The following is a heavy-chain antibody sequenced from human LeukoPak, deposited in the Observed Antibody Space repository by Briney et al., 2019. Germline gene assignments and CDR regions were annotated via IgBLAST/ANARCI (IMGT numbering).Heavy chain of an antibody. J-gene: IGHJ5*02. CDR2: INPSGGST. V-gene: IGHV1-46*01. D-gene: IGHD3-10*01. Sequence: ASVKVSCKASGYTFTSYYMHWVRQDPGQGLEWMGIINPSGGSTSYAQKFQGRVTMTRDTSTSTVYMELSSLRSEDTAVYYCARDWVTYYGSGEVNWFDPWGQGTLVTVSS. CDR3: ARDWVTYYGSGEVNWFDP. CDR1: GYTFTSYY.